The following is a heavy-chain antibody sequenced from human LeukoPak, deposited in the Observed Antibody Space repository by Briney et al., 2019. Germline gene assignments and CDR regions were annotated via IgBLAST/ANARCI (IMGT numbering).Heavy chain of an antibody. D-gene: IGHD3-22*01. CDR2: VYYSGSI. CDR3: ARRSYDSSGYRDWYFDL. Sequence: SDTPSLTCAVSGGSISSYYWSWIRQPPGKGLEWIGYVYYSGSIYYNPSLKSRVTMSVDTSRNQFSLKLSSVTAVDTAVYYCARRSYDSSGYRDWYFDLWGRGTLVTVSS. J-gene: IGHJ2*01. V-gene: IGHV4-59*04. CDR1: GGSISSYY.